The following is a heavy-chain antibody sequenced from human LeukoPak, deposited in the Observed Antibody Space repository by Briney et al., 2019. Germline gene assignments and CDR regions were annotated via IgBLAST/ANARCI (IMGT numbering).Heavy chain of an antibody. V-gene: IGHV1-2*02. CDR2: INPNSGGT. CDR3: AGVAHNYDILTGYYPYLDYFDY. Sequence: ASVKVSCKASGYTFSGYYIHWVRQAPGHGLEWMGWINPNSGGTYYTHNFQGRVTMTRDTSISTTYMELRRLRSDDTAVYYCAGVAHNYDILTGYYPYLDYFDYWGRGTLVTVSS. D-gene: IGHD3-9*01. CDR1: GYTFSGYY. J-gene: IGHJ4*02.